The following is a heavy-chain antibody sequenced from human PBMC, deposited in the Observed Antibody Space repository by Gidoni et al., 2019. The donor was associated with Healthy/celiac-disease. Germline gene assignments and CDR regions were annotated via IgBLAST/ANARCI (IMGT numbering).Heavy chain of an antibody. J-gene: IGHJ4*02. CDR2: IYYSGST. D-gene: IGHD5-18*01. CDR1: AGSLSSGGYY. Sequence: QVQLQESGPGLVKPSPTLSLTCPVPAGSLSSGGYYWSWIRQHPGKGLEWIGYIYYSGSTYYNPSLKSRVTISVDTSKNQFSLKLSSVTAADTAVYYCARDREAEYGGARRDGYSNWGQGTLVTVSS. V-gene: IGHV4-31*03. CDR3: ARDREAEYGGARRDGYSN.